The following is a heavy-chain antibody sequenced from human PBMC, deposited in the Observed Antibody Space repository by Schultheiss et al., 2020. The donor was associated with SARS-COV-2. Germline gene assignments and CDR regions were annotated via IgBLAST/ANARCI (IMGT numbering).Heavy chain of an antibody. J-gene: IGHJ6*02. V-gene: IGHV3-33*08. Sequence: PGGSLRLSCAASGFTVSSNYMSWVRQAPGKGLEWVAVIWYDGSNKYYADSVKGRFTISRDNSKNSLDLQMSSLRAEDTAVYYCARDHINTTYSRNGMDVWGQGTTVTVSS. CDR2: IWYDGSNK. D-gene: IGHD3-22*01. CDR1: GFTVSSNY. CDR3: ARDHINTTYSRNGMDV.